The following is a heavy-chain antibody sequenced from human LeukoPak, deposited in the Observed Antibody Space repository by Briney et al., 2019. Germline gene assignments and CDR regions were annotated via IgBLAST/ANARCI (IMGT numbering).Heavy chain of an antibody. CDR3: ARGGDYFDY. J-gene: IGHJ4*02. CDR1: GDSINNTLYY. CDR2: IYHSGST. V-gene: IGHV4-30-2*01. Sequence: KPSETLSLTCSVSGDSINNTLYYWSWIRQPPGEGLEWIGYIYHSGSTYYIPSLKSRVTMSVDRSRNQFSLTLTSVTAADTAVYYCARGGDYFDYWGQGTLVTVSS.